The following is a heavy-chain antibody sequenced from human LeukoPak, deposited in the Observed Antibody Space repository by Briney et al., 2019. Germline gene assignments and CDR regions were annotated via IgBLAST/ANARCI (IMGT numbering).Heavy chain of an antibody. CDR2: INYSGST. J-gene: IGHJ3*02. CDR1: GGSFSGYY. Sequence: SETLSLTCAVYGGSFSGYYWSWIRHPPGKGLEWIGEINYSGSTNYNPSLKSRVTISVDTSKNQFSLKLSSVTAADTAVYYCARCAGNVVVYKAFDIWGQGTMVTVSS. V-gene: IGHV4-34*01. D-gene: IGHD2-15*01. CDR3: ARCAGNVVVYKAFDI.